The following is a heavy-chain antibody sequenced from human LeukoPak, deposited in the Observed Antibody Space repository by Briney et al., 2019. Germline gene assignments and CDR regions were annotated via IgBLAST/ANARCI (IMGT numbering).Heavy chain of an antibody. J-gene: IGHJ4*02. CDR3: ARVGVERWLQSVFDY. Sequence: PGGSLRLSCAASGFTFSSYSMNWVRQAPGKGLEWVSSISSSSSYIYYADSVKGRFTISRDNAKNSLYLQMNSLRAEDTAVYYCARVGVERWLQSVFDYWGQGTLVTVSS. CDR2: ISSSSSYI. CDR1: GFTFSSYS. D-gene: IGHD5-24*01. V-gene: IGHV3-21*01.